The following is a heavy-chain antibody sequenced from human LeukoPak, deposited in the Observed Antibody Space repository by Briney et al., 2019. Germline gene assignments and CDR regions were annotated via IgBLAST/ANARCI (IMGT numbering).Heavy chain of an antibody. CDR1: GGSLSGYY. D-gene: IGHD2-2*01. Sequence: SETLSLTCAVYGGSLSGYYWSWIRQPPGKGLEWSGEINHSGSTNYNTSLRSRVTISVDTSKNQFSLKLSSVTAADTAVYYCARGVPAALYYFDYWGQGTLVTVSS. CDR2: INHSGST. V-gene: IGHV4-34*01. CDR3: ARGVPAALYYFDY. J-gene: IGHJ4*02.